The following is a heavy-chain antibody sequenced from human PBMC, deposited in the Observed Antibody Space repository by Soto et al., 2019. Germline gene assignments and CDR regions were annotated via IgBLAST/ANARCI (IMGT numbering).Heavy chain of an antibody. CDR3: AAGGSGYYAN. CDR2: IKTDGTYA. V-gene: IGHV3-74*01. J-gene: IGHJ4*02. Sequence: EVQLVESGGDLVQPGGSLRLSCAASGFTFSTYWMHWVRQAPGKGLLWVSRIKTDGTYATYADSVKGRFTISRDNAKNTLYLLMYSLRVDDAAVYYCAAGGSGYYANWGQGTLVTVSS. D-gene: IGHD3-22*01. CDR1: GFTFSTYW.